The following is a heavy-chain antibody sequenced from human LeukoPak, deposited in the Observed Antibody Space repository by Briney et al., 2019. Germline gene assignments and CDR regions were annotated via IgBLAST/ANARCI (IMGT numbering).Heavy chain of an antibody. D-gene: IGHD3-16*01. CDR1: GFTFSSYS. J-gene: IGHJ5*02. CDR2: ISSSSSYI. Sequence: GGSPRLSCAASGFTFSSYSMNWVRQAPGKGLEWVSSISSSSSYIYYADSVKGRFTISRDNAKNSLYLQMNSLRAEDTAVYYCAKMGESSWFDPWGQGTLVTVSS. CDR3: AKMGESSWFDP. V-gene: IGHV3-21*04.